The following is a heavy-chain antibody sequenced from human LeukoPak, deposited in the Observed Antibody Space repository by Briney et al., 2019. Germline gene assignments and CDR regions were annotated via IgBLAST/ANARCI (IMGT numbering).Heavy chain of an antibody. CDR1: GGTFSSYA. CDR2: IIPILGIA. Sequence: SVKVSCKASGGTFSSYAISWVRQAPGQGLEWMGRIIPILGIANYAQKFQGRVTITTDEFTSTAYMELSSLRSEDTAVYYCARERASPRYCSSTSCYTGLGAFDIWGQGTMVTVSS. CDR3: ARERASPRYCSSTSCYTGLGAFDI. D-gene: IGHD2-2*02. J-gene: IGHJ3*02. V-gene: IGHV1-69*04.